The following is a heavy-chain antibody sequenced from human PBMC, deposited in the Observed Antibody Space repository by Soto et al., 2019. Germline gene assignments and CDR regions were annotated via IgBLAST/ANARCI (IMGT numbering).Heavy chain of an antibody. Sequence: EVQLVESGGGLVQPGRSLRLSCAASGFTFDDYAMHWVRQTPGKGLEWVSGITWNSGTIGYADSEKGRFTISRDNGKNSMYLHMNSLRPEDTALYYCAKDHSGAAIYGMAVWGQGTTVTVSS. CDR2: ITWNSGTI. CDR3: AKDHSGAAIYGMAV. J-gene: IGHJ6*02. D-gene: IGHD2-21*01. V-gene: IGHV3-9*01. CDR1: GFTFDDYA.